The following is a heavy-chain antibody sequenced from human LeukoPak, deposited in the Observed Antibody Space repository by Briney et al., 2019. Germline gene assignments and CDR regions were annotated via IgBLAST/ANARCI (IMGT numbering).Heavy chain of an antibody. CDR1: GFTVSSNY. J-gene: IGHJ4*02. V-gene: IGHV3-66*02. Sequence: TGGSLRLSCAASGFTVSSNYMSWVRQAPGKGLEGVSVIYSGGSTYYSDSVKGRFTISRDNSKNTLYLQMNSLRAEDTAVYYCARDLLTYDFWSGYGYWGQGTLVTVSS. CDR2: IYSGGST. CDR3: ARDLLTYDFWSGYGY. D-gene: IGHD3-3*01.